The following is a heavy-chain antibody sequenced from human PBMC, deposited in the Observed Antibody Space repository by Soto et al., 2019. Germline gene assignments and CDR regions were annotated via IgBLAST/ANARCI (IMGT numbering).Heavy chain of an antibody. CDR3: ARDLYSFDS. V-gene: IGHV3-21*01. CDR1: GFTFSSYS. CDR2: IGSSSSYT. J-gene: IGHJ4*02. Sequence: PGGSLRLSCAASGFTFSSYSMNWVRQAPGKGLEWVSSIGSSSSYTYYTDSVKGRFTISRDNAKNSLYLHMNSLRAEDTAMYYCARDLYSFDSWGQGTLVTVSS. D-gene: IGHD1-26*01.